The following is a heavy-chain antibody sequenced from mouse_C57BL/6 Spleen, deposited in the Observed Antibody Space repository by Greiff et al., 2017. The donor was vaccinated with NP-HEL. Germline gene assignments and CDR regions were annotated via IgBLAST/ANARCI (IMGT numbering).Heavy chain of an antibody. CDR1: GYTFTSYG. Sequence: VQLQQSGAELARPGASVKLSCKASGYTFTSYGISWVKQRTGQGLEWIGEIYPRSGNTYYNEKFKGKATLTADKSSSTAYMELRSLTSEDSAVYFCARRYGNYGGYAMDYWGQGTSVTVSS. CDR3: ARRYGNYGGYAMDY. V-gene: IGHV1-81*01. J-gene: IGHJ4*01. D-gene: IGHD2-1*01. CDR2: IYPRSGNT.